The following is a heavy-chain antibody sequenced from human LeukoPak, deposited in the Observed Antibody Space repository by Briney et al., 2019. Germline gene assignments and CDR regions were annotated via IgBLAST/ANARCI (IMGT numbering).Heavy chain of an antibody. CDR2: IYTSGRST. CDR3: ARTHAGESDAFDI. CDR1: GGSISSGSYY. V-gene: IGHV4-61*02. Sequence: SQTLSLTCTVSGGSISSGSYYWSWIRQPAGKGLEWIGRIYTSGRSTNYHPSLKSRVTISLDTSKNQFSLNLSSVTAADTAVYYYARTHAGESDAFDIWGQGTMVTVSS. D-gene: IGHD1-26*01. J-gene: IGHJ3*02.